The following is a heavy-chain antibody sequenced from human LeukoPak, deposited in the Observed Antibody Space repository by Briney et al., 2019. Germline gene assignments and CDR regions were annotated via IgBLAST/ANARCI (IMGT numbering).Heavy chain of an antibody. J-gene: IGHJ4*02. Sequence: GKSLRLSCAASGFTFSSYAMHWVRQAPGKGLEYVSAISSNGGSTYYANSVKGRFTISRDNSKNTLYLQMGSLRAEDMAVYYCAATYYYDSSGYGLDYWGQGTLVTVSS. D-gene: IGHD3-22*01. CDR3: AATYYYDSSGYGLDY. V-gene: IGHV3-64*01. CDR1: GFTFSSYA. CDR2: ISSNGGST.